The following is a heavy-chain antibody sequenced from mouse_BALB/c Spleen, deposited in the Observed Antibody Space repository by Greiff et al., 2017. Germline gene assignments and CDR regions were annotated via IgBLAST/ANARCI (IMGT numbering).Heavy chain of an antibody. J-gene: IGHJ4*01. CDR3: TRRLLGYAMDY. CDR2: IRLKSNNYAT. Sequence: EVKLVESGGGLVQPGGSMKLSCVASGFTFSNYWMNWVRQSPEKGLEWVAEIRLKSNNYATHYAESVKGRFTISRDDSKSSVYLQMNNLRAEDTGIYYCTRRLLGYAMDYWGQGTSVTVSS. CDR1: GFTFSNYW. D-gene: IGHD2-3*01. V-gene: IGHV6-6*02.